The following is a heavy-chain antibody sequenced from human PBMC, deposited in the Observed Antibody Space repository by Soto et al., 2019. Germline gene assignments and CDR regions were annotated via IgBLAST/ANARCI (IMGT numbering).Heavy chain of an antibody. V-gene: IGHV4-59*08. J-gene: IGHJ3*02. CDR3: ARRWGGTFDI. CDR1: GGSISNYY. D-gene: IGHD3-10*01. Sequence: SETLSLTCTVSGGSISNYYWSWIRQPPGKGLEWIGYIYYSGSTNYNPSLKSRVTISVDTSKNQLSLKLSSVTAADTAVYYCARRWGGTFDIWGQGTTVTVSS. CDR2: IYYSGST.